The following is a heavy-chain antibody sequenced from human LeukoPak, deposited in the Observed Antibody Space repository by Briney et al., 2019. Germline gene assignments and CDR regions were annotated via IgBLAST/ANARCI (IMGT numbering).Heavy chain of an antibody. CDR1: GFTFSSYG. D-gene: IGHD6-19*01. CDR2: ISYDGSNK. J-gene: IGHJ4*02. V-gene: IGHV3-30*18. CDR3: AKDLSGIAVAYDY. Sequence: GRSLRLSCAASGFTFSSYGMHWVRQAPGKGRECVAVISYDGSNKYYADSVKGPFTISRDNSKNTLYLQMNSLRAEDTAVYFCAKDLSGIAVAYDYWGQGTLVTVSS.